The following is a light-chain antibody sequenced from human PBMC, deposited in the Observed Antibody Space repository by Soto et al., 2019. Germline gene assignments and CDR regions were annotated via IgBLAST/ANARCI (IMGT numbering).Light chain of an antibody. V-gene: IGKV2-28*01. J-gene: IGKJ4*01. CDR1: QSLLHSNGYNY. CDR3: MQALQTPS. CDR2: LGS. Sequence: DIVMTQSPLSLPVTPGEPASISCRSSQSLLHSNGYNYLDWYLQKPGQSPQLLIYLGSYRAAGVPDRLSGSGSGTDFTLKISRVEAEDVGIYYCMQALQTPSFGGGTKVEIK.